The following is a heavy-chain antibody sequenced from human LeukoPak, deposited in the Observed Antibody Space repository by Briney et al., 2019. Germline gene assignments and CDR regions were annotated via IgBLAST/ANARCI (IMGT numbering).Heavy chain of an antibody. D-gene: IGHD4-11*01. Sequence: GGSLRLSCVASGFTFSRYSMNWVRQTPGKGLEWVSSISSSSTYIYYANSVKGRFTISRDDAKNSLYLQMNSLRAEDTAVYYCAGGAVTFDYWGQGTLLTVSS. J-gene: IGHJ4*02. V-gene: IGHV3-21*01. CDR2: ISSSSTYI. CDR1: GFTFSRYS. CDR3: AGGAVTFDY.